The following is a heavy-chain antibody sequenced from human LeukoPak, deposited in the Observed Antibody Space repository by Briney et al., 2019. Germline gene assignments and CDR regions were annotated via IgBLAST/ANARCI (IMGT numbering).Heavy chain of an antibody. Sequence: GESLKISCKGSGYSFTSYWIGWVRQMPGKGLEWMGIIYPGDSDTRYSPSFQGQVTISADKSISTAYMELSSLRSEDTAVYYCARTLGGYEYYYYGMDVWGKGTTVTVSS. V-gene: IGHV5-51*01. CDR3: ARTLGGYEYYYYGMDV. CDR1: GYSFTSYW. D-gene: IGHD5-12*01. CDR2: IYPGDSDT. J-gene: IGHJ6*04.